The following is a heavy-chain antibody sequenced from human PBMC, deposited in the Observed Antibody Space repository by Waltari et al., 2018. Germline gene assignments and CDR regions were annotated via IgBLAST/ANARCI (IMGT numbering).Heavy chain of an antibody. V-gene: IGHV4-38-2*02. CDR2: IYHSGST. Sequence: QVQLQESGPGLVKPSETLSLTCAVSGYSISSGYYWGWIRQPPEKGGLAWIGSIYHSGSTYYHPSLKSRVTISVDTSKNQFSLKLSSVTAADTAVYYCAREVYCSGGSCSLRWFDPWGQGTLVTVSS. J-gene: IGHJ5*02. CDR3: AREVYCSGGSCSLRWFDP. D-gene: IGHD2-15*01. CDR1: GYSISSGYY.